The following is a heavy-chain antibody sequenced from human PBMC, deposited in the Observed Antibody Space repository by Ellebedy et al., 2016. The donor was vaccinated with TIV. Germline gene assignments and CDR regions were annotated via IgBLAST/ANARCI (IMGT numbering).Heavy chain of an antibody. V-gene: IGHV3-7*01. J-gene: IGHJ4*02. CDR3: APEPEDIEVEAAA. D-gene: IGHD2-2*01. CDR2: IHEDGSEK. CDR1: GFTLSRCW. Sequence: PGGSLRLSCAASGFTLSRCWMSWVRQAPGKGLEWVANIHEDGSEKNYVDSVKGRFTISRDNAKNSLYLQMNSLRAEDTAVYYCAPEPEDIEVEAAAWGQGTLVTVSS.